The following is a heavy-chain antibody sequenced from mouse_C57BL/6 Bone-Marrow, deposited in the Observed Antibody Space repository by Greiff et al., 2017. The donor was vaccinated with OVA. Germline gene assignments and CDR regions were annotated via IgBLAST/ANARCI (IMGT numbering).Heavy chain of an antibody. J-gene: IGHJ4*01. CDR3: ASGLLWSYYYAMHY. D-gene: IGHD2-1*01. Sequence: QVQLQQSGAELARPGASVKLSCKASGYTFTSYGISWVKQRTGQGLEWIGEIYPRSGNTYYNEKFKGKATLTADKSSSTAYMELRSLTSEDSAVYFCASGLLWSYYYAMHYWGQGTSVTVSS. CDR2: IYPRSGNT. CDR1: GYTFTSYG. V-gene: IGHV1-81*01.